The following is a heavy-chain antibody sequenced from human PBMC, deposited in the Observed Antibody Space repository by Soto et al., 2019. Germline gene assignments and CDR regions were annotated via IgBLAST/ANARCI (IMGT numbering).Heavy chain of an antibody. D-gene: IGHD2-15*01. CDR1: GYSFISHW. CDR3: ARIIGYCRNNDCSWTFDI. CDR2: FYPGDSTS. V-gene: IGHV5-51*01. Sequence: PGESLKISCKTSGYSFISHWVAWVRQLPGKGLEWMGTFYPGDSTSTYSPSFQGQVTISVDKSISTAYLQLSSLKASDTAMYYCARIIGYCRNNDCSWTFDIWGQGTMVTVSS. J-gene: IGHJ3*02.